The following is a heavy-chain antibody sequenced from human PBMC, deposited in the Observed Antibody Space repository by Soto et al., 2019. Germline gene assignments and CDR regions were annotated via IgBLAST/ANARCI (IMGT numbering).Heavy chain of an antibody. CDR1: GFIFSSYA. Sequence: GGSLRLSCAASGFIFSSYAMSWVRQAPGKGLEWVSAISGSGGSTYYADSVKGRFTISRDNSRNTLFLHMNSLRADDTAVYHCAKDPNGDYVGAFDSWGQGTLVTV. CDR2: ISGSGGST. J-gene: IGHJ4*02. D-gene: IGHD4-17*01. CDR3: AKDPNGDYVGAFDS. V-gene: IGHV3-23*01.